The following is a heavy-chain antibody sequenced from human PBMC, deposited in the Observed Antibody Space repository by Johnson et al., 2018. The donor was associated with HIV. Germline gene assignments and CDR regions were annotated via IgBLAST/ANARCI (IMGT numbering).Heavy chain of an antibody. CDR1: GFTFSSYG. D-gene: IGHD6-13*01. V-gene: IGHV3-30*19. CDR3: ARSPRAAEGAFDI. Sequence: QVQLVESGGGVVQPGRSLRLSCAASGFTFSSYGMHWVRQAPGKGLEWVAVISYDGSNKYYADSVKGRFTIYRDNSKNTLYLQMNSLRAEDTAVYYCARSPRAAEGAFDIWGQGTMVTVSS. CDR2: ISYDGSNK. J-gene: IGHJ3*02.